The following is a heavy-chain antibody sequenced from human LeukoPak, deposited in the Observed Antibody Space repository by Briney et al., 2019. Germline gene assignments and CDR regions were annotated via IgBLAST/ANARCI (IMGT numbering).Heavy chain of an antibody. Sequence: TGGFLRLSCAASGFTFSSYAMHWVRQAPGKGPEWVAVISYDGSNKYYADSVKGRFTISRDNSKNTLYLQMNSLRAEDTAVYYCASGGGWVFFNWGQGTLVTVSS. V-gene: IGHV3-30-3*01. J-gene: IGHJ4*02. CDR1: GFTFSSYA. CDR2: ISYDGSNK. D-gene: IGHD6-19*01. CDR3: ASGGGWVFFN.